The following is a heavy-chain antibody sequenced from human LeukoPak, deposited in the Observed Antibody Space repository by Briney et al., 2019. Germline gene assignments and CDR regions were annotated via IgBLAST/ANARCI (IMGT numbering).Heavy chain of an antibody. CDR1: GFTFSSYS. CDR2: ISSSSSTV. CDR3: AKDLDGDTAMTTDY. D-gene: IGHD5-18*01. V-gene: IGHV3-48*04. Sequence: PGGSLRLPCAASGFTFSSYSMNWVRQAPGKGLEWVSYISSSSSTVYYADSVKGRFTISRDNAKNSLYLQMNILRAEDTAVYFCAKDLDGDTAMTTDYWGQGTLVTVSS. J-gene: IGHJ4*02.